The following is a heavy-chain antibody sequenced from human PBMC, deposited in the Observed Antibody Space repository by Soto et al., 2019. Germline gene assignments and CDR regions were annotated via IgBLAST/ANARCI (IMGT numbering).Heavy chain of an antibody. CDR2: INFDGSTT. D-gene: IGHD2-15*01. J-gene: IGHJ4*02. CDR1: GFTFRSYW. CDR3: ARDRGAYNGIYDY. Sequence: EVQLVESGGGLVQPGGSLRLSCAASGFTFRSYWMHWVRRGPGKGLVWVSRINFDGSTTHYADSVKGRFTISRDNAKNTLYLQMNSLRAEDTAVYYCARDRGAYNGIYDYWGQGNVVTVSS. V-gene: IGHV3-74*01.